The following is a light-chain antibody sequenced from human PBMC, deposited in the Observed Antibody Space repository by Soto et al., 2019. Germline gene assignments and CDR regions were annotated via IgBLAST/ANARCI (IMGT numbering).Light chain of an antibody. Sequence: EIVLTQSPGTLSLPPGERATLSCSASQSLSSGYLAWYQPKPGQAPRLLIYDASNRATGIPARFSGSGSGTDFTLTISSLEPEDFAVYYCQQRSNWPRTFGQGTKVDIK. V-gene: IGKV3-11*01. CDR1: QSLSSGY. CDR3: QQRSNWPRT. CDR2: DAS. J-gene: IGKJ1*01.